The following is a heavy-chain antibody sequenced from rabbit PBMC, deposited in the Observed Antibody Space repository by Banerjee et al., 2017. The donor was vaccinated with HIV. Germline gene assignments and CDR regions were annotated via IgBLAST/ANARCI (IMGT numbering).Heavy chain of an antibody. D-gene: IGHD4-1*01. CDR2: IGGGSSGIT. CDR3: ARDLAGVIGWNFGL. J-gene: IGHJ4*01. V-gene: IGHV1S45*01. Sequence: QEQLEESGGDLVKPEGSLTLTCTASGFSFSNGYVMCWVRQAPGKGLEWIGCIGGGSSGITYYASWAKGRFTISKASSTTVTLQMTSLTAADTATYFCARDLAGVIGWNFGLWGPGTLVTVS. CDR1: GFSFSNGYV.